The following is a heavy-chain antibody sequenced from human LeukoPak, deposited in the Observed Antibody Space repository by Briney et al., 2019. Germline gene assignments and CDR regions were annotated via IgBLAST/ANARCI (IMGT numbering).Heavy chain of an antibody. J-gene: IGHJ5*02. CDR3: ARLEPREGYIYNWFDP. CDR1: VGSLRSSSDY. D-gene: IGHD5-24*01. Sequence: SETLSLTCTVSVGSLRSSSDYWGWVRQPPGKGLEWIGSIYFSGSTYYNPSLKSRVTISVDTSKNQSSLKLRSVTAADTAVYNYARLEPREGYIYNWFDPWGQGTLVTVSS. CDR2: IYFSGST. V-gene: IGHV4-39*01.